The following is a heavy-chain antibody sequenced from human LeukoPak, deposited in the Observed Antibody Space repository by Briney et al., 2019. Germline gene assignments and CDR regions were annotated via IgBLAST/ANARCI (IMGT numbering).Heavy chain of an antibody. J-gene: IGHJ6*03. Sequence: GGSLRLSCAASGFTFDDYGMSWVRQAPGKGLEWVSGINWNGGSTGYADSVKGRFTISRDSAKSSLYLQMNSLRAEDTAVYYCARDPYSGSYGADYYYYMDVWGKGTTVTISS. CDR1: GFTFDDYG. V-gene: IGHV3-20*04. CDR3: ARDPYSGSYGADYYYYMDV. CDR2: INWNGGST. D-gene: IGHD1-26*01.